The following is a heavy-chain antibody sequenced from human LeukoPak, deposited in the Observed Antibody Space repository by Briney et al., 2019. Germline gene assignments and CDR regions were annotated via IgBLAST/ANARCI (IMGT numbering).Heavy chain of an antibody. J-gene: IGHJ4*02. CDR1: GGSITSYY. D-gene: IGHD4-11*01. Sequence: PSETLSLTCTVSGGSITSYYWSWIRQPPGKGLEWIGYIYFSGSTNYNPSLKSRVTISIDASKSQFSLKLSSVTAADTAVYYCTNTNYENFDYWGQGTLVTVSS. V-gene: IGHV4-59*08. CDR3: TNTNYENFDY. CDR2: IYFSGST.